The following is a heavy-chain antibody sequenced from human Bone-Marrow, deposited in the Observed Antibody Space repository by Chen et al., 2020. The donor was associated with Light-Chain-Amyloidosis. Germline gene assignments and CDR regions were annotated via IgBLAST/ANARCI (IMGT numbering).Heavy chain of an antibody. CDR3: ARGHYGSGSYYADAFDT. J-gene: IGHJ3*02. CDR2: IRTSSSRI. Sequence: EVQLVVSGGGLVKPEGSLRLSCAASGFTFSFYSMNWVRQAPAKGLEWVSTIRTSSSRILYADSVKGRFTISRDDATNSLFLQMNSLRVEDTAVYYCARGHYGSGSYYADAFDTWGQGTMVTVS. V-gene: IGHV3-21*06. CDR1: GFTFSFYS. D-gene: IGHD3-10*01.